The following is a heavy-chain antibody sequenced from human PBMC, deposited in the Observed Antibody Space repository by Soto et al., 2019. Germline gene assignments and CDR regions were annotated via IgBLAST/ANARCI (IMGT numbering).Heavy chain of an antibody. Sequence: QVQLQESGPGLVKPSGTLSLTYAVSSGSISSSNWWSWVRQPPGKGLEWIGEIYHSGSTNYNPSLKSRVTISVDKSKNQYSLKLSSVTAADTAVYYCASRSYCSSTSCYIYYYMDVWGKGTTVTVSS. CDR2: IYHSGST. V-gene: IGHV4-4*02. D-gene: IGHD2-2*02. CDR3: ASRSYCSSTSCYIYYYMDV. J-gene: IGHJ6*03. CDR1: SGSISSSNW.